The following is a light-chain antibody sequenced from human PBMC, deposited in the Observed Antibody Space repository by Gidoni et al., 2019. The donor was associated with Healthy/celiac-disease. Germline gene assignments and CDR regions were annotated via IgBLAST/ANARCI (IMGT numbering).Light chain of an antibody. CDR1: SSNIGSNT. V-gene: IGLV1-44*01. CDR2: SNT. Sequence: QSVLTQPPSASGTPGQRVPISCSGSSSNIGSNTVTWYQQLPGTAPKLLLYSNTQRPSGVPDRFSGSKSGTSASLAISGLQSADEADYYCAAWDDSLNGWVFGGGTKLTVL. J-gene: IGLJ3*02. CDR3: AAWDDSLNGWV.